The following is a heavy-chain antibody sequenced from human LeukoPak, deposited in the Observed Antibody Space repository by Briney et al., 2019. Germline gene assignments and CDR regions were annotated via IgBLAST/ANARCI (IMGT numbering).Heavy chain of an antibody. CDR1: GFTFSNAW. J-gene: IGHJ4*02. Sequence: AGGSLRLSCAASGFTFSNAWMSWVRQAPGKGLEWVGRIKSKTDGCTTDYAAPVKGRFTISRDYSKNTLYLQMNSLQTEDTAVYYCPTVLALYYDYVWGSPLGYWGQGTLVTVSS. CDR2: IKSKTDGCTT. CDR3: PTVLALYYDYVWGSPLGY. D-gene: IGHD3-16*01. V-gene: IGHV3-15*01.